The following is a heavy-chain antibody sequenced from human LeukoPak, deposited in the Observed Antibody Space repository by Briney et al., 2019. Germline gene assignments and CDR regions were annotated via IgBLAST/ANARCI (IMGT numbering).Heavy chain of an antibody. J-gene: IGHJ4*02. CDR1: GYTFTSSW. V-gene: IGHV5-51*01. CDR2: IYPGDSEI. CDR3: ARRQSPDY. Sequence: GESLKISCKGSGYTFTSSWIGWVRQMPGKGLEWMGIIYPGDSEIIYSPSFQGQVTISADKSITTAYLQWSSLKASDSAMYYCARRQSPDYWGQGTLVTVSS.